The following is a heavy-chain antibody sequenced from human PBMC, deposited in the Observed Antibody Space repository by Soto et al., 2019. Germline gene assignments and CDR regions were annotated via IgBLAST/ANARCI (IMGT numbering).Heavy chain of an antibody. D-gene: IGHD2-21*02. Sequence: QVQLVESGGGVVQPGRSLRLSCAASGFTFSSYAMHWVRQAPGKGLEWVAVISYDGSNKYYADSVKGRFTISRDNSKNTLYLQMNSLRAEDTAVYYCGRDYVVVTAIGGGYWGQGTLVTVSS. J-gene: IGHJ4*02. CDR1: GFTFSSYA. CDR2: ISYDGSNK. V-gene: IGHV3-30-3*01. CDR3: GRDYVVVTAIGGGY.